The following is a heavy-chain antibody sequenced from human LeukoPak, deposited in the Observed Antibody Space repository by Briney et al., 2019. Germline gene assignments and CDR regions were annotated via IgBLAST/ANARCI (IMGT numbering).Heavy chain of an antibody. J-gene: IGHJ6*03. V-gene: IGHV4-34*01. Sequence: PSETLSLTXAVYGGSFRGYYWSWIRQPPGKGLEWIGEINHSGSTNYNPSLKSRVTISVDTSKNQFSLKLSSVTAADTAVYYCGGVARTAMASYYYYYMDVWGKGTTVTVSS. D-gene: IGHD5-18*01. CDR1: GGSFRGYY. CDR2: INHSGST. CDR3: GGVARTAMASYYYYYMDV.